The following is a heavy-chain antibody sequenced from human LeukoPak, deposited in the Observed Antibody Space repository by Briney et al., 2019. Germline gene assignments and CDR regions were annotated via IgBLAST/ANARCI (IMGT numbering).Heavy chain of an antibody. D-gene: IGHD3-9*01. Sequence: ASVKVSCKASGYTFNTYGITWVRQAPGQGLEWMGWISGYNGKTKYAQKLQDRVTMTTDTSTTTAYMELRSLTSDDTAVYYCARGPYYDILTGYYQAGYSDYWGQGTLVTVSS. CDR1: GYTFNTYG. CDR3: ARGPYYDILTGYYQAGYSDY. V-gene: IGHV1-18*01. J-gene: IGHJ4*02. CDR2: ISGYNGKT.